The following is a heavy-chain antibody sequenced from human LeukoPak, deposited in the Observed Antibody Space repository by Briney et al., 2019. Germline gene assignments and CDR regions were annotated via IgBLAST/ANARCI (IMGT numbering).Heavy chain of an antibody. CDR3: AKDRCSNGIGCYYYYMDV. D-gene: IGHD2-8*01. Sequence: GGSLRLSCAASGFTFSSYGMHWVRQAPGKGLEWVAFIRYDGSNKYYADSVKGRFTISRDNAKNTLYLQMNSLRAEDTAVYYCAKDRCSNGIGCYYYYMDVWGKGTTVTISS. J-gene: IGHJ6*03. CDR1: GFTFSSYG. CDR2: IRYDGSNK. V-gene: IGHV3-30*02.